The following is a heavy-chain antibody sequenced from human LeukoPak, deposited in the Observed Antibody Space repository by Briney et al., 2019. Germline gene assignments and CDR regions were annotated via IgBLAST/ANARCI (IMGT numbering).Heavy chain of an antibody. CDR3: ARQSYDYGANGRNWFDP. D-gene: IGHD4-23*01. J-gene: IGHJ5*02. V-gene: IGHV4-59*08. CDR1: GGSISSYY. Sequence: SETLSLTCTVSGGSISSYYWSWIRQPPGKGLEWIGYVSNSGSTNYNPSLKSRATISVDTSNNQLSLKLTSVTAADTAVYYCARQSYDYGANGRNWFDPWGHGARVTVSS. CDR2: VSNSGST.